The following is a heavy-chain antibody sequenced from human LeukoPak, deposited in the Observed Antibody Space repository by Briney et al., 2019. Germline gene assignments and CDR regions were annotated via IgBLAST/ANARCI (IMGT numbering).Heavy chain of an antibody. J-gene: IGHJ6*03. CDR2: ISSGSSYI. CDR1: GFTFSSYS. Sequence: GGSLRLSCAASGFTFSSYSMNWVRQAPGEGLEGVSSISSGSSYIYYADSVKGRFTISRDNAKNSLYLQMNSLSAEDTAVYYCACTSGYDFSSYYYYYMDVWGKGTTVTVSS. CDR3: ACTSGYDFSSYYYYYMDV. V-gene: IGHV3-21*01. D-gene: IGHD5-12*01.